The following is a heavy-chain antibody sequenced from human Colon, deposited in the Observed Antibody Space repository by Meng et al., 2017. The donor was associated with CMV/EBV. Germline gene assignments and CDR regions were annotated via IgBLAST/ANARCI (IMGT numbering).Heavy chain of an antibody. CDR2: IRWNGDRI. J-gene: IGHJ5*01. CDR3: VKDFGGNIMEDTGWLES. V-gene: IGHV3-9*01. CDR1: GFIFEDYA. Sequence: GGSLRLSCVVSGFIFEDYAMHWVRLVPGEGLDWVSGIRWNGDRIDYGDAVKGRFTVSRDNSKKSLYLEMQSLTAEDTSLYYCVKDFGGNIMEDTGWLESWGQGTLVTVSS. D-gene: IGHD3-16*01.